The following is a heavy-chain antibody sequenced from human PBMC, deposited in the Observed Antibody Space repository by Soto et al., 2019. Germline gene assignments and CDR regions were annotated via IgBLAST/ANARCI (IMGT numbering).Heavy chain of an antibody. V-gene: IGHV1-18*01. CDR1: IFALSGYG. D-gene: IGHD2-15*01. CDR3: ARDLPGTHVVVVAASFDY. Sequence: ASLDVSWPASIFALSGYGSFYVHQAPCQGLEWMGWISAYNRNTNDARKLQGRVTMTTDTSTSTAYMELRSLRSDDTAVYYCARDLPGTHVVVVAASFDYWGQGTPVKDSS. CDR2: ISAYNRNT. J-gene: IGHJ4*02.